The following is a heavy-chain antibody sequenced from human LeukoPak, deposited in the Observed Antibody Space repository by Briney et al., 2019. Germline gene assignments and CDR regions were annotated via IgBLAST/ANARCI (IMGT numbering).Heavy chain of an antibody. CDR3: AELGITMIGGV. CDR1: GFIFSSYG. D-gene: IGHD3-10*02. V-gene: IGHV3-30*02. J-gene: IGHJ6*04. Sequence: GGSLRLSCAASGFIFSSYGMHWVRQAPGKGLEWVAFIRYDGRNKYYADSVKGRFTISRDNAKNSLYLQMNSLRAEDTAVYYCAELGITMIGGVWGKGTTVTISS. CDR2: IRYDGRNK.